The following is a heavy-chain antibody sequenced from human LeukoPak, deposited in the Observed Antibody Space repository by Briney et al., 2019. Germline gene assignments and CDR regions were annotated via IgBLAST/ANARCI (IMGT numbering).Heavy chain of an antibody. CDR2: IKPDGSEK. J-gene: IGHJ4*02. D-gene: IGHD4-17*01. CDR1: GFTFTGFL. V-gene: IGHV3-7*01. CDR3: ARGNFGDYD. Sequence: GSLRLSCAAPGFTFTGFLLGWVCQAPGKGVELVALIKPDGSEKYSVESVKGRFTISRDNSRNLVFLQMSSPKTKDTTMYYCARGNFGDYDWGQGTLV.